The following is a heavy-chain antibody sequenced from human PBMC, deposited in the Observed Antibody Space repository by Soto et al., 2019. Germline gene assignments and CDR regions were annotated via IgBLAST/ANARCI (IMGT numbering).Heavy chain of an antibody. CDR3: ARDYQVGVPAAINYYYYGMDV. CDR1: GYTFTSYG. D-gene: IGHD2-2*02. CDR2: ISAYNGNT. Sequence: QVQLVQSGAEVKKPGASVKVSCKASGYTFTSYGISWVRQAPGQGLEWMGWISAYNGNTNYAQKLQGRVTMTTDTSTSTAYMELRSLRSDDTAVYYCARDYQVGVPAAINYYYYGMDVWGQGTTVTVSS. V-gene: IGHV1-18*04. J-gene: IGHJ6*02.